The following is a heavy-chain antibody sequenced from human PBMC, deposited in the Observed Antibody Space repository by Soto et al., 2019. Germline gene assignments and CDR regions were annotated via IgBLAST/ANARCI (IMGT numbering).Heavy chain of an antibody. CDR3: AREGHPLGPAAGQYYYYGMDV. CDR1: GGSVRSVSYY. CDR2: IYYSGST. J-gene: IGHJ6*02. D-gene: IGHD6-13*01. Sequence: QVQLQESGPGLVKPSETLSLTCTVSGGSVRSVSYYWSWIRQPPGKGLEWIGYIYYSGSTNYNPSLKSRVTISVDTSKNQFSLKLSSVTAADTAVYYCAREGHPLGPAAGQYYYYGMDVWGQGTTVTVSS. V-gene: IGHV4-61*01.